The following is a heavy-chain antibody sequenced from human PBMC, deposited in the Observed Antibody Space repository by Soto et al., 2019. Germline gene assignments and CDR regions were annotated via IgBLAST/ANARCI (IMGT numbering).Heavy chain of an antibody. D-gene: IGHD6-13*01. Sequence: AGGSLRLSCAASGFTFSSYAMSWVRQAPGKGLEWASAISGSGGSTYHADSVKGRFTISRDNSKNTLYLQMNSLRAEDTAVYYCAKDPAYSSPVVAFDIWGQGTMVTVSS. CDR3: AKDPAYSSPVVAFDI. CDR1: GFTFSSYA. J-gene: IGHJ3*02. V-gene: IGHV3-23*01. CDR2: ISGSGGST.